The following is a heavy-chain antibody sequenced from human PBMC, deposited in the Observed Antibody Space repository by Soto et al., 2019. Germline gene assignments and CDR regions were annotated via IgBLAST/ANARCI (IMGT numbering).Heavy chain of an antibody. Sequence: QVQLVQSGTEVKKPGSSVKVSCTASGATFSNYAISWVRQAPGQGLEWMGGIIPLFATADYAQNFQGRVPITAGESTRTAYLELNSLTSEDTAVYYCAAIRLGELSSIDYWGQGTLVTVSS. D-gene: IGHD3-16*02. J-gene: IGHJ4*02. CDR3: AAIRLGELSSIDY. CDR2: IIPLFATA. V-gene: IGHV1-69*12. CDR1: GATFSNYA.